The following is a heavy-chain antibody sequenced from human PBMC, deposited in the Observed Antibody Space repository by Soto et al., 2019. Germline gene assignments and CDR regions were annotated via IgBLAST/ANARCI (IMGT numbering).Heavy chain of an antibody. CDR2: IYYSVST. CDR1: GGSVSSVGYY. D-gene: IGHD6-13*01. CDR3: ARARLGAAAGLYYFDY. Sequence: QVQLQESGPGLVKPSQTLSLTCTVSGGSVSSVGYYWSWTRHHLGKGLECIGYIYYSVSTYYNPSLQSRVTISVDTAKNQFSLKLSSVTAADTAVYYCARARLGAAAGLYYFDYWGQGTLVTVSS. V-gene: IGHV4-31*03. J-gene: IGHJ4*02.